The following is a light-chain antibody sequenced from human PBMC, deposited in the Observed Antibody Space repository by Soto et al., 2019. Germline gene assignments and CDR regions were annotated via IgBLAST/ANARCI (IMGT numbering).Light chain of an antibody. CDR2: LGS. J-gene: IGKJ1*01. CDR1: QSLLHSNGYNY. CDR3: MQPLQSWT. V-gene: IGKV2-28*01. Sequence: IVMTQSPLSLPATPGEPTSISCRSSQSLLHSNGYNYLDWYLQKPGQSPQLLIYLGSNRASGVPDRFSGSGSGTDFTLKISRVEAEDVGVYYCMQPLQSWTFGQGTKV.